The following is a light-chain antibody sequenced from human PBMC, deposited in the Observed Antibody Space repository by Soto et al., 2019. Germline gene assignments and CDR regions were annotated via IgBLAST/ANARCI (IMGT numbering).Light chain of an antibody. V-gene: IGKV1-12*01. CDR3: QQADSFPLT. CDR1: QEINTF. CDR2: GAS. Sequence: IQMTQSPSSLSASIGDTVTITCRASQEINTFLAWYQQKPGKAPKLLVYGASTLQSGVPSRFSGRGSGTDFTLTISSLQPEDFATYFCQQADSFPLTFGGGTKVEIK. J-gene: IGKJ4*01.